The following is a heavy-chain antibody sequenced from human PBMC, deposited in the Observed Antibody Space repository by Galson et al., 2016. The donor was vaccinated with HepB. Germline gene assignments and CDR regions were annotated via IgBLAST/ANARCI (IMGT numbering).Heavy chain of an antibody. Sequence: TLSLTCTVSGGSISSTNYYWGWIRQPPGKGLEWIGYIYYSGSTYYNPSLKSRVTIAVDTSTKQFSLKLSSVTAADTAVYYCASSRLYDAFDTWGQGTMVTVSS. CDR1: GGSISSTNYY. J-gene: IGHJ3*02. D-gene: IGHD2-2*01. V-gene: IGHV4-30-4*08. CDR3: ASSRLYDAFDT. CDR2: IYYSGST.